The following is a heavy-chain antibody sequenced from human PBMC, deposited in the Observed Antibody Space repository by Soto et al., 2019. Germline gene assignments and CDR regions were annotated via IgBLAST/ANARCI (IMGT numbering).Heavy chain of an antibody. D-gene: IGHD2-21*01. CDR3: ARTRASTDSLYWFDP. J-gene: IGHJ5*02. CDR1: GGTFSSYP. CDR2: IIPILNIA. Sequence: QVQLVQSGAEVKKPGSSVKVSCKASGGTFSSYPISWVRQAPGQGLEWMGRIIPILNIANYAQKFQGRVTMTADKSTNRAYIELSSLKYGATALDNCARTRASTDSLYWFDPWGQGTLVTVSS. V-gene: IGHV1-69*02.